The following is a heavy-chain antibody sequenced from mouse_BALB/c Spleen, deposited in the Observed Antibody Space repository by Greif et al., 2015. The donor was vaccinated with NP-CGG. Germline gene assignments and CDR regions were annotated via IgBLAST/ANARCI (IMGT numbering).Heavy chain of an antibody. CDR3: ARSDGNYYFDY. Sequence: VQLQQSGAELAKPGASVKMSCKASGYTFTSYWMHWVKQRPGQGMEWIGYINPSTGYTEYNQKFKDKATLTADKSSSTAYMQLSSLTSEDSAVYDCARSDGNYYFDYWGQGTTLTVSS. J-gene: IGHJ2*01. V-gene: IGHV1-7*01. CDR1: GYTFTSYW. CDR2: INPSTGYT. D-gene: IGHD2-1*01.